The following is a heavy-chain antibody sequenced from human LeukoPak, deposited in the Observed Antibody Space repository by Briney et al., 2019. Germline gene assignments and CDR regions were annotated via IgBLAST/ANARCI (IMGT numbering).Heavy chain of an antibody. CDR3: AREGGSSYRWSSLDY. Sequence: ASVKVSCKVSGVSLSATSIHWVRQAPGQWLEWMGGFDPEDGESIFAQSFQGRFSMTEDTSTDTAYMELRSLRLEDTAVYYCAREGGSSYRWSSLDYWGQGTLVTVSS. CDR1: GVSLSATS. J-gene: IGHJ4*02. CDR2: FDPEDGES. D-gene: IGHD6-6*01. V-gene: IGHV1-24*01.